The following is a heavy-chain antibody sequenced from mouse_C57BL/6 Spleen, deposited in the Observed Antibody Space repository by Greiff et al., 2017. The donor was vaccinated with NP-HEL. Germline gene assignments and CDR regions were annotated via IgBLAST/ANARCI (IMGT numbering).Heavy chain of an antibody. V-gene: IGHV1-63*01. J-gene: IGHJ3*01. CDR2: IYPGGGYT. CDR1: GYTFTNYW. D-gene: IGHD6-5*01. CDR3: ASAYPSWFAY. Sequence: VQVVESGAELVRPGTSVKMSCKASGYTFTNYWIGWAKQRPGHGLEWIGDIYPGGGYTNYNEKFKGKATLTADKSSSTAYMQFSSLTSEDSAIYYCASAYPSWFAYWGQGTLVTVSA.